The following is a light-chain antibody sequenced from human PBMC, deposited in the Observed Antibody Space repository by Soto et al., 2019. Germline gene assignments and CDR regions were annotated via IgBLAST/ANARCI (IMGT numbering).Light chain of an antibody. Sequence: NFMLTQPHSVSASPGKTVTISCTRSSGSIASNYVQWYQQRPGSSPTTVIYEDSQRPSGVPDRFSGSIDSSSNSASLTISGLKTEDEADYSCQSFDSSDQVFGGGTKLTVL. J-gene: IGLJ3*02. CDR1: SGSIASNY. CDR3: QSFDSSDQV. V-gene: IGLV6-57*01. CDR2: EDS.